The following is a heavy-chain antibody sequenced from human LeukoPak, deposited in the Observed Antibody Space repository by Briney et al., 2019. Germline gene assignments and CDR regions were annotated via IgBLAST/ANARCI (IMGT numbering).Heavy chain of an antibody. CDR2: IYYSGST. CDR3: ARASYNYGAEFDY. D-gene: IGHD5-24*01. V-gene: IGHV4-59*01. CDR1: GGSISSYY. J-gene: IGHJ4*02. Sequence: PSETLSLTCTVSGGSISSYYWSWIRQPPGKGLEWIGYIYYSGSTNYNPSLKSRVTISVDTSKNQFSLKLSSVTAADTAVHYCARASYNYGAEFDYWGQGTLVTVSS.